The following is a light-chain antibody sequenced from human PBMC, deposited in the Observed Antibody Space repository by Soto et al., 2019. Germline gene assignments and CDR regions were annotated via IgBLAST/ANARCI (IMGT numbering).Light chain of an antibody. CDR2: EVN. Sequence: QSVLTQPRSVSGSPGQSVTISCTGTSSDIGVYNYVSWYQQHPGKAPKLMIYEVNNRPSGVSNRFSGSKSGNTASLTISGLQAEDEADYYCSSYTTSKTYVFGTGTKVTVL. J-gene: IGLJ1*01. CDR1: SSDIGVYNY. V-gene: IGLV2-14*01. CDR3: SSYTTSKTYV.